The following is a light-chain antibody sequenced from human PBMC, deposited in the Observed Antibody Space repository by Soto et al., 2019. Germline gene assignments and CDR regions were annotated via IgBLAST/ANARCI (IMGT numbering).Light chain of an antibody. V-gene: IGLV2-8*01. CDR2: EVT. J-gene: IGLJ2*01. Sequence: QSVLTQPPFASGSPGQSVTISCTGTSSDVGAYNYVSWYQQHPGKAPRFIIYEVTKRPSGVPDRFSGSRSGNTASLTVSGLQAEDEADYYCSSYAGSNNFVVFGGWTKLTVL. CDR1: SSDVGAYNY. CDR3: SSYAGSNNFVV.